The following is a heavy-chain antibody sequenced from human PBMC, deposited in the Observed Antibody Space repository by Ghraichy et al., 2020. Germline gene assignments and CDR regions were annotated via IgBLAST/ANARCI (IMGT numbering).Heavy chain of an antibody. V-gene: IGHV4-59*01. CDR1: GDSMDNYY. CDR3: ARGQAVGQWLTPHWFDP. J-gene: IGHJ5*02. CDR2: IFNGWST. D-gene: IGHD6-19*01. Sequence: SETLSLTCTVSGDSMDNYYWTWIRQPPGKGLEWIGHIFNGWSTNYRPSLKRRISISMDTSKNHFSLRLRSVTAADTAVYFCARGQAVGQWLTPHWFDPWGQGTLVTVSS.